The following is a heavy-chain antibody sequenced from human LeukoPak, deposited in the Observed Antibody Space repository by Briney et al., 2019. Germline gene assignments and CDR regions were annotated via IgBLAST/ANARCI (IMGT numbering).Heavy chain of an antibody. CDR2: IYHSGST. Sequence: PSGTLSLTCAVSGDSISSNSWWSWVRQPPQRGLEWIGEIYHSGSTNYNPSLRSRVTISADKSKNQFSLNLSSVTAADTAVYYCARDPRSWGANPYYFDYWGQGTLVTVSS. V-gene: IGHV4-4*02. CDR3: ARDPRSWGANPYYFDY. CDR1: GDSISSNSW. D-gene: IGHD1-26*01. J-gene: IGHJ4*02.